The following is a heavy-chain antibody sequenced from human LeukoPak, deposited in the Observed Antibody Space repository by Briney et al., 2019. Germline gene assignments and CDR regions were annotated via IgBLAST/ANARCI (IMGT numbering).Heavy chain of an antibody. CDR3: AKNAGYSYGLYYFDY. Sequence: GGSLRLSCAASGFAFRSYAMSWVRRAPGKGLEWVSSIISSGDVTYYADSLKGRFTISRDNSKNMVYLQMDSLGAEDSAVYYCAKNAGYSYGLYYFDYWGQGTLVTVSS. J-gene: IGHJ4*02. CDR1: GFAFRSYA. CDR2: IISSGDVT. V-gene: IGHV3-23*01. D-gene: IGHD5-18*01.